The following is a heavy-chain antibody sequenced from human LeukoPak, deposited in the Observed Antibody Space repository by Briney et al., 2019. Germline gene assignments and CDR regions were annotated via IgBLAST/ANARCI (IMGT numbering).Heavy chain of an antibody. CDR3: VTSQTTVSIPA. CDR2: SRDKAYSYTT. CDR1: GFTLSDHY. Sequence: GGSLRLSCAASGFTLSDHYMDWVRQAPGKGLEWVGRSRDKAYSYTTDYAATVRGRFSISRDDSKRSLYLQMNSLKTDDTAVYYCVTSQTTVSIPAWGPGTLVTVSS. J-gene: IGHJ5*02. V-gene: IGHV3-72*01. D-gene: IGHD4-17*01.